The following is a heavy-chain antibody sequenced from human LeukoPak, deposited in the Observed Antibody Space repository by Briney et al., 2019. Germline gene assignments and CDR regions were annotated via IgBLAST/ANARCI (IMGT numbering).Heavy chain of an antibody. D-gene: IGHD2-2*01. CDR2: ISPSSSYI. CDR3: ARGRGCSSMSCYPDY. Sequence: PGGSLRLSCAASGFTFSSYWMHWVRQAPGKGLEWVSSISPSSSYIYYADSVKGRFTISRDNAKNSVYLQMNSLRAEDTAVYYCARGRGCSSMSCYPDYWGQGTLVTVSS. CDR1: GFTFSSYW. V-gene: IGHV3-21*01. J-gene: IGHJ4*02.